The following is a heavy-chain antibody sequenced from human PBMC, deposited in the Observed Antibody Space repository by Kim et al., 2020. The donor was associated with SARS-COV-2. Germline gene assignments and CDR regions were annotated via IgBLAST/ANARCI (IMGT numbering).Heavy chain of an antibody. CDR3: AMGFDP. Sequence: IYYTGRTKYNPSLKSRVTIAVDTSKNQFSLKLSSVTAADTAVYYCAMGFDPWGQGTLVTVSS. V-gene: IGHV4-59*01. J-gene: IGHJ5*02. CDR2: IYYTGRT.